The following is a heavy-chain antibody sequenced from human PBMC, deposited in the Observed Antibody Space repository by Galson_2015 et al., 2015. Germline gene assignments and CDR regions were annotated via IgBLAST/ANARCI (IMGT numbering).Heavy chain of an antibody. CDR3: ARVKMGHYATWPGHRAQEEKDAFEI. J-gene: IGHJ3*02. D-gene: IGHD3/OR15-3a*01. Sequence: SLRLSCEASGFTFSSYSMNWVRQAPGQGLELVSSISSSSSYLYYADSVTGRFTISRDNSMNSLYLQMNSLRAEDTAVYYCARVKMGHYATWPGHRAQEEKDAFEIWGQGTMVTVSS. CDR1: GFTFSSYS. CDR2: ISSSSSYL. V-gene: IGHV3-21*01.